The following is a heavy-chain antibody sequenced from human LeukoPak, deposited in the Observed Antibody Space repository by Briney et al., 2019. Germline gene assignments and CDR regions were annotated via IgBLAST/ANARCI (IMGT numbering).Heavy chain of an antibody. CDR3: VYQVQGVVK. CDR1: GFTFSSYG. J-gene: IGHJ4*02. D-gene: IGHD2-2*01. Sequence: TGRSLRLSCAASGFTFSSYGMHWVRQAPGKGLEWVAFIWYDGSEKHYADSVKGRFTISRDNSKNTLYVQMTSLRAEDTAVYYCVYQVQGVVKWGQGTLVTVSS. V-gene: IGHV3-30*02. CDR2: IWYDGSEK.